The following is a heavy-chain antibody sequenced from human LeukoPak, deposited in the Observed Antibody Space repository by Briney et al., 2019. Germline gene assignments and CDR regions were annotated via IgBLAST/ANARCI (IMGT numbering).Heavy chain of an antibody. V-gene: IGHV6-1*01. CDR1: GDSVSSNSVT. CDR2: TYYRSKWYN. Sequence: SQTLSLTCDISGDSVSSNSVTWNWIRQSPSRGLEWLGRTYYRSKWYNDYAVSVKSRITINADTSKNQFSLQVNSVTPEDTAIYYCSRDFDYWGQGTLVTVSS. J-gene: IGHJ4*02. CDR3: SRDFDY.